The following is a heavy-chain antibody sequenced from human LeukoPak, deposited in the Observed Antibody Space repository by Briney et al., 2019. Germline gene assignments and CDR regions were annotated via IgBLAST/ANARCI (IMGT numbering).Heavy chain of an antibody. J-gene: IGHJ4*02. Sequence: SETLSLTCTVSGGSISSYYWSWIRQPPGKGLEWIGYIYYSGGTNYNPSLKSRVTISVDTSKNQFSLKLSSVTAADTAVYYCARGEWELLVDWGQGTLVTVSS. CDR3: ARGEWELLVD. V-gene: IGHV4-59*08. CDR1: GGSISSYY. CDR2: IYYSGGT. D-gene: IGHD1-26*01.